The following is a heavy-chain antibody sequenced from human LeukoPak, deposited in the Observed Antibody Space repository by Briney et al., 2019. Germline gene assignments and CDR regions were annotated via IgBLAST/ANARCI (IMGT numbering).Heavy chain of an antibody. CDR2: IYSGGST. J-gene: IGHJ4*02. CDR1: GFTFSSNY. Sequence: GGSLRLSCAASGFTFSSNYMSWVRQAPGKGLEWVSVIYSGGSTYYADSVKGRFTVSRDNSKNTLYLQMNSLRAEDTAVYYCANRIAAAGGIIDYWGQGTLVTVSS. V-gene: IGHV3-53*01. CDR3: ANRIAAAGGIIDY. D-gene: IGHD6-13*01.